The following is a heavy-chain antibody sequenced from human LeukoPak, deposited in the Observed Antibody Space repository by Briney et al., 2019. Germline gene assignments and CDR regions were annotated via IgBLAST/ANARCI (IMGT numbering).Heavy chain of an antibody. CDR2: IYYSGST. V-gene: IGHV4-30-4*08. CDR1: GGSISSGDYY. J-gene: IGHJ4*02. Sequence: SETLSLTCTVSGGSISSGDYYWSWVRQPPGKGLEWIGYIYYSGSTYYNPSLKSRVTISVDTSKNQFSLKLSSVTAADTAVYYCARVVGWGGLMDYWGQGTLVTVSS. CDR3: ARVVGWGGLMDY. D-gene: IGHD7-27*01.